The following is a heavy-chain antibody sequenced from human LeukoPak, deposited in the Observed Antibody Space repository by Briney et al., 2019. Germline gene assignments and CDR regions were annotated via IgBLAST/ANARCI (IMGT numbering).Heavy chain of an antibody. Sequence: QPGGSLRLSCAASGSTFSNYWMTWVRQAPGKGLEWVANIKLDGSEKYYVDSVKGRFTISRDNAKNSLYLQMNSLRAEDTAVYYCARGHSISPNWFDPWGQGTLVTVSS. CDR3: ARGHSISPNWFDP. CDR2: IKLDGSEK. CDR1: GSTFSNYW. D-gene: IGHD6-13*01. V-gene: IGHV3-7*01. J-gene: IGHJ5*02.